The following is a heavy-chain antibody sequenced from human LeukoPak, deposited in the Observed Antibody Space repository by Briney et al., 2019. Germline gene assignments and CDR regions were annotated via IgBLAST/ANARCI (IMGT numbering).Heavy chain of an antibody. J-gene: IGHJ4*02. CDR2: IKEDGSEK. D-gene: IGHD2-21*01. CDR1: GFTFSSSW. CDR3: ATGPSYCGGDCYYYFDY. Sequence: GGALRLSCAASGFTFSSSWMSWVRQAPGKGGEGVAHIKEDGSEKYYVDSVKGRFTISRDNAKNSLYLQMNTLRAEDTALYYCATGPSYCGGDCYYYFDYWGQGTLVTVSS. V-gene: IGHV3-7*01.